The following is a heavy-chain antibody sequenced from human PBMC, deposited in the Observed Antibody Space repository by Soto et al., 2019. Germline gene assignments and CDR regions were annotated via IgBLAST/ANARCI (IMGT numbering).Heavy chain of an antibody. J-gene: IGHJ3*02. Sequence: PXGCPRLSCAASRFSLSSSRMDWVRQAPGKGLEWVSSISSSSSYIYYADSVKGRFTIPRDNAKNSLYLQMNSLRAEDTAVYYCASLKLGIDAFDIWGQGTMVTVSS. CDR3: ASLKLGIDAFDI. CDR2: ISSSSSYI. D-gene: IGHD7-27*01. CDR1: RFSLSSSR. V-gene: IGHV3-21*01.